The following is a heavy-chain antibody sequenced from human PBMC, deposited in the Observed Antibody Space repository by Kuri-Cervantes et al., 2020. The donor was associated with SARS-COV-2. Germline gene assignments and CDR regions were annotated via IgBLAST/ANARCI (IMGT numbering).Heavy chain of an antibody. CDR2: INHSGST. Sequence: SETLSLTCAVYGGSFSGYYWSWIRQPPGKGLEWIGEINHSGSTNYNPSLKSRVTISVDTSKNQFSLKLSSVTAADTAVYYCARYFWSGYYTGWFDPWGQGTLVTVSS. J-gene: IGHJ5*02. D-gene: IGHD3-3*01. CDR3: ARYFWSGYYTGWFDP. CDR1: GGSFSGYY. V-gene: IGHV4-34*01.